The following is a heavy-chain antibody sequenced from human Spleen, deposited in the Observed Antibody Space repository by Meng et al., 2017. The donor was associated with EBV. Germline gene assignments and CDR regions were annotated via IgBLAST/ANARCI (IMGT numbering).Heavy chain of an antibody. CDR3: ARDKDLGAVAGIFDY. J-gene: IGHJ4*02. D-gene: IGHD6-19*01. CDR1: GYSFTNSG. CDR2: ISNYNGHT. V-gene: IGHV1-18*01. Sequence: QDHLAQSGGEVKKHGGPVKVSCKASGYSFTNSGISWVRQAPGQGLEWMGWISNYNGHTKYAQKFQGRVTMTTDTSTSTAYMEVRSLRSEDTAVYYCARDKDLGAVAGIFDYWGQGTLVTVSS.